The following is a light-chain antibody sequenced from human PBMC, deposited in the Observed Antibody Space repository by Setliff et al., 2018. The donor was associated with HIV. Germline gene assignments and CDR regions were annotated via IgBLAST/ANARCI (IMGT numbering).Light chain of an antibody. V-gene: IGLV2-14*01. CDR1: SSDVGGHNS. CDR3: SSYAISNTLL. CDR2: EVR. Sequence: SALTQPASVSGSPGQSITISCTGTSSDVGGHNSVSWYQQHPGKAPKLILFEVRNRPSGVSDRFSGSKSGNTASLTISGLQAEDEADYYCSSYAISNTLLFGTGTKVTVL. J-gene: IGLJ1*01.